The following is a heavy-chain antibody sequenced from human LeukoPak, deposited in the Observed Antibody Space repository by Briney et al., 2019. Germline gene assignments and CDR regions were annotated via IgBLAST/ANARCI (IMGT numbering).Heavy chain of an antibody. CDR2: IYYSGST. CDR1: GGSISSSSYY. CDR3: ARGPRDPTGYCSRGTCSPTYEV. D-gene: IGHD2-2*03. V-gene: IGHV4-39*01. Sequence: PSETLSLTCTVSGGSISSSSYYWGWIRQPPGKGLEWIGSIYYSGSTYYNPSLKSRVTISVDTSKNQFSLKLGSVTAADTAVYYCARGPRDPTGYCSRGTCSPTYEVWGHGTLVTVSS. J-gene: IGHJ4*01.